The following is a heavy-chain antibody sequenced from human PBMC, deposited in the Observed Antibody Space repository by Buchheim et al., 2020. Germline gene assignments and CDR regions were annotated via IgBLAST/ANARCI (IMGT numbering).Heavy chain of an antibody. Sequence: QVQLQESGPGLVKPSQTLSLTCTVSGGSISSGGYYWSWIRQHPGKGLEWIGYIYYSGSTYYNPSLKSRVTISVDTSKNQFSLKLSSVTAADTAVYYCARERSTHGILRYFDWLIMGWYFDLWGRGTL. CDR1: GGSISSGGYY. D-gene: IGHD3-9*01. J-gene: IGHJ2*01. CDR3: ARERSTHGILRYFDWLIMGWYFDL. CDR2: IYYSGST. V-gene: IGHV4-31*03.